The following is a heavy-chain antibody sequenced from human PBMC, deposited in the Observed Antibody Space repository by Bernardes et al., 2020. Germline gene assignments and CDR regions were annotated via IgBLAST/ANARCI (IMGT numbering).Heavy chain of an antibody. CDR1: GFTFSSYA. CDR3: AKLSSRSSSSVAEPEAIDY. J-gene: IGHJ4*02. CDR2: ISGSGGST. Sequence: GGSLRLSCAASGFTFSSYAMSWVRQAPGKGLEWVSAISGSGGSTYYADSVKGRFTISRDNSKNTLYLQMNSLRAEDTAVYYCAKLSSRSSSSVAEPEAIDYWGQGTLVTVSS. D-gene: IGHD6-6*01. V-gene: IGHV3-23*01.